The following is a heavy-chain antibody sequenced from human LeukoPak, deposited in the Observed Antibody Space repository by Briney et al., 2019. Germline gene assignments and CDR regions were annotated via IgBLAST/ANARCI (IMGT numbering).Heavy chain of an antibody. CDR1: GFTFRNYA. D-gene: IGHD3-16*02. CDR3: VYYAYVWGSYPGDS. J-gene: IGHJ4*02. V-gene: IGHV3-23*01. Sequence: GSLRLSCAASGFTFRNYAMSWVRQALGKGLEWVSGISVSGDNTKYADSVKGGFTISRDNSKNTLFLQMNSLRAEDTAVYYCVYYAYVWGSYPGDSWGQGTLVTVSS. CDR2: ISVSGDNT.